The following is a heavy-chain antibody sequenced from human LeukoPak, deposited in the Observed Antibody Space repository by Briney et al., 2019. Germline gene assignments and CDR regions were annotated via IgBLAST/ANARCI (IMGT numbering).Heavy chain of an antibody. CDR3: ARHSNSGSGSYPFDY. J-gene: IGHJ4*02. D-gene: IGHD3-10*01. V-gene: IGHV4-59*08. CDR1: GGSISNYY. Sequence: SETLSLTCTVSGGSISNYYWSWIRQPPGKGLEWIAYIFYRGSTNYNPSLKSRVTISVDMSKNQFSLRLSSVTAADTAVYYCARHSNSGSGSYPFDYWGQGTLVTVSS. CDR2: IFYRGST.